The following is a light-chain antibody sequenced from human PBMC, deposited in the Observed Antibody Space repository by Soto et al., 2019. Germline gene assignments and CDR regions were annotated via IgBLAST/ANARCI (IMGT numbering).Light chain of an antibody. CDR1: SRDICGYNY. V-gene: IGLV2-14*03. CDR3: SSYTTSNTRQIV. CDR2: DVS. J-gene: IGLJ1*01. Sequence: QSALTQPASVSGSPGQSITISCTGTSRDICGYNYVSWYQHHPGKAPKLLIYDVSNRPSGISNRFSGSKSDNTASLTISGLQPEDEADYYCSSYTTSNTRQIVFGTGTKVTVL.